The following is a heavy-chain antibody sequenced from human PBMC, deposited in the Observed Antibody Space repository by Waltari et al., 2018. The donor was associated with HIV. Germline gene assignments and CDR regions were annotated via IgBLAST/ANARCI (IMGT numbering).Heavy chain of an antibody. CDR3: TRPGLNNGWYV. V-gene: IGHV3-73*02. CDR2: IRSKLKNVAT. Sequence: EMQLVVYGGALVQPGGSLTLSCPSSGFTFRASRVHWVRPTPGKGLEWVGRIRSKLKNVATSYADSVKGRFAISRDDSNNTAFLQMSSLKIEDTAVYYCTRPGLNNGWYVWGQGTLVTVSS. J-gene: IGHJ4*02. CDR1: GFTFRASR. D-gene: IGHD6-19*01.